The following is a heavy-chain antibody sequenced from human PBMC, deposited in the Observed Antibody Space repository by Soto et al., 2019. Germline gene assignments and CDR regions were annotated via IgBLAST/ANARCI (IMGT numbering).Heavy chain of an antibody. CDR1: GGSITSSKHY. V-gene: IGHV4-30-4*08. D-gene: IGHD7-27*01. J-gene: IGHJ5*02. CDR2: IYLSGFT. CDR3: ARVPGP. Sequence: SETLSLTCTVSGGSITSSKHYWSWIRQHPGKGLEWIGYIYLSGFTYSNPSLKSRVTISVDRSKNQFSLKLSSVTAADTAVYYCARVPGPRGQGTLVTVSS.